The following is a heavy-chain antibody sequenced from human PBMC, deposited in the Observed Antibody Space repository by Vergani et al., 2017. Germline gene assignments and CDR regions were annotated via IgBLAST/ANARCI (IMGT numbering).Heavy chain of an antibody. CDR2: ISASGNA. CDR3: ARRSGGYYSGGKVHPLRTAFDV. Sequence: QVQLQASGPGRVKPSQTLSLTCTMSGGSISAGYYFWSWIRQPAGKGLEWLGHISASGNASHSPSLKTRVSMSVDTSKNQFSVTVTSMTAADTAIYFCARRSGGYYSGGKVHPLRTAFDVWGHGTVVTVSS. CDR1: GGSISAGYYF. J-gene: IGHJ3*01. D-gene: IGHD2-15*01. V-gene: IGHV4-61*02.